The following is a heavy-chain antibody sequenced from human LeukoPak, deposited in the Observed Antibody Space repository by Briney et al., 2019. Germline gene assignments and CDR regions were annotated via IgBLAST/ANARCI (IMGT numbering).Heavy chain of an antibody. J-gene: IGHJ6*02. CDR2: IYYSGST. V-gene: IGHV4-59*01. D-gene: IGHD6-6*01. Sequence: PSETLSLTCTVSGGSISSYYWSWIRQPPGKGLGWIGYIYYSGSTNYNPSLKSRVTISVDTSKNQFSLKLSSVTAADTAVYYCARDAVVAARLKYYYYGMDVWGQGTTVTVSS. CDR3: ARDAVVAARLKYYYYGMDV. CDR1: GGSISSYY.